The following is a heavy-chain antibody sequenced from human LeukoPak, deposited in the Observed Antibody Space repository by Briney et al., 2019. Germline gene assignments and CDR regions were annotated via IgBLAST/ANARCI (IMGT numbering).Heavy chain of an antibody. CDR3: ARGGGYNDY. D-gene: IGHD5-24*01. V-gene: IGHV1-18*01. Sequence: GASVKVSCKASGYTFTRYGISWVRQAPGQGLEWKGWISAYNGNTKYAQKVQGRVTMTTDTSASTAYMELRSLTPDDTAVYYCARGGGYNDYWGQGTLVTVSS. CDR2: ISAYNGNT. J-gene: IGHJ4*02. CDR1: GYTFTRYG.